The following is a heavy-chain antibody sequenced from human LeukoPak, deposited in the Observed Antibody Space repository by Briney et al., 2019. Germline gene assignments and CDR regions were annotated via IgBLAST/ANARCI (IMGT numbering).Heavy chain of an antibody. CDR2: INPNSGGT. J-gene: IGHJ4*02. V-gene: IGHV1-2*02. D-gene: IGHD5-18*01. CDR3: ARPGGGYSYGLVNY. Sequence: GASVKVSCKASGYTLTGYYMHWVRQAPGQGLEWMGWINPNSGGTNYAQKLQGRVTMTRDTSISTAYMELSRLRSDDTAVYYCARPGGGYSYGLVNYWGQGTLVTVSS. CDR1: GYTLTGYY.